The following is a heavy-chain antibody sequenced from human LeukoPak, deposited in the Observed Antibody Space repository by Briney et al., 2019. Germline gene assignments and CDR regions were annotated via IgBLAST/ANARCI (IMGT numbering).Heavy chain of an antibody. V-gene: IGHV4-59*01. CDR2: IYYNGST. Sequence: TSETLSLTCSVSGGSISGYYWSWIRQPPEKGLEWIGFIYYNGSTNYNPSLKSRITISVDTSKNQFSLKLNSVTAADTAIFYCARIRRYDYDGFRPGWVYWYFDVWGRGTLVTVSS. CDR3: ARIRRYDYDGFRPGWVYWYFDV. D-gene: IGHD4-23*01. J-gene: IGHJ2*01. CDR1: GGSISGYY.